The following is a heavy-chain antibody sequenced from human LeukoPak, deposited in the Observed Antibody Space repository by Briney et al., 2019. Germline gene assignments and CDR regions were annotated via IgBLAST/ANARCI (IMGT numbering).Heavy chain of an antibody. D-gene: IGHD3-10*01. Sequence: GGSLRLSCAASGITLSSYAMHWVRQAPGKGLEWVSLISSGGTDEYYADSVKGRFTISRDNSKNTLYLQLNSLRGEDTAVYYCARDSTFYYDSGSSGPHYFDNWGQGTLVTVSS. CDR1: GITLSSYA. CDR2: ISSGGTDE. V-gene: IGHV3-30*01. CDR3: ARDSTFYYDSGSSGPHYFDN. J-gene: IGHJ4*02.